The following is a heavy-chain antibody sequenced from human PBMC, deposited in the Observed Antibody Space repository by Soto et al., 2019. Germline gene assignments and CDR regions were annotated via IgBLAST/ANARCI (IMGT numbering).Heavy chain of an antibody. Sequence: RDSCGASGFTSSSYGMHRVSKDPGKGLEWVAVISYDGSNKYYADSVKGRFTISRDNSKNTLYLQMNSLRAEDTAVYYCAKAMGGYYYDSSGYSSYYGMDVWGQGTTVTVSS. V-gene: IGHV3-30*18. CDR1: GFTSSSYG. J-gene: IGHJ6*02. CDR3: AKAMGGYYYDSSGYSSYYGMDV. D-gene: IGHD3-22*01. CDR2: ISYDGSNK.